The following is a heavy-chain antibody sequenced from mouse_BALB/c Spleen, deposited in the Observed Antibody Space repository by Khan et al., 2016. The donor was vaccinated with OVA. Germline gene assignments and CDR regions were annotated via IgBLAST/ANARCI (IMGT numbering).Heavy chain of an antibody. V-gene: IGHV1-53*01. D-gene: IGHD2-2*01. J-gene: IGHJ3*01. CDR3: TRSGYGSFAY. CDR1: GYTFTSYY. Sequence: QVQLKQSGAELVKPGASVRLSCKASGYTFTSYYLYWVKQRPGQGLEWIGDINPSSGGTNFNEKFKSKATLTVDKSSSTAYIELNSLTSEDSAVYYCTRSGYGSFAYWGQGTPVTVSA. CDR2: INPSSGGT.